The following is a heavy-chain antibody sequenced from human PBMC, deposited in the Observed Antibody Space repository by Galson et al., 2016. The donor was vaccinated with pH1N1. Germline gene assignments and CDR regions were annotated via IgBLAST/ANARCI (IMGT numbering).Heavy chain of an antibody. CDR1: GFTFSIYW. J-gene: IGHJ3*02. CDR3: ARESRSGDYKFDAFDI. Sequence: SLRLSCAASGFTFSIYWIHWVRQAPGKGLVWVSRIGRDGSSTNYADSVKGRFTISRDNTKNALYLQMNSLRAEDTAVYYCARESRSGDYKFDAFDIWGQGTMVTVSS. V-gene: IGHV3-74*01. CDR2: IGRDGSST. D-gene: IGHD4-17*01.